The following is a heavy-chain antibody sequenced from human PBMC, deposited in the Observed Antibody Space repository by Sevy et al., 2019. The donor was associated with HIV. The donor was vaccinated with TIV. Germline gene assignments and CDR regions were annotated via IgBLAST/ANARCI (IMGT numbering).Heavy chain of an antibody. CDR2: ISSDGNSQ. CDR1: GFNFGSHA. Sequence: GGSLRLSCAASGFNFGSHAMHWVRQAPGMGLDWVAVISSDGNSQYSADSVKGRFTISRDNSKNTLYLQMDSLRVEDTAVYYCARDLISGSYSQSLDYWGQGTLVTVSS. D-gene: IGHD1-26*01. V-gene: IGHV3-30*04. CDR3: ARDLISGSYSQSLDY. J-gene: IGHJ4*02.